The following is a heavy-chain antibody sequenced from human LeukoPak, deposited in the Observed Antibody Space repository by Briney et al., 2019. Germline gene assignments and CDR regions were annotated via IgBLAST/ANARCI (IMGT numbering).Heavy chain of an antibody. Sequence: PSETLSLTCTVSGGSISSYYWSWLRQPPGKGLEWIGYIYYSGSTNYNPSLKSRVTISVDTSKNQFSLKLSSVTAADTGVYYCARGGRWLQSGLNYWGQGTMVTVSS. CDR1: GGSISSYY. J-gene: IGHJ4*02. CDR3: ARGGRWLQSGLNY. D-gene: IGHD5-24*01. CDR2: IYYSGST. V-gene: IGHV4-59*01.